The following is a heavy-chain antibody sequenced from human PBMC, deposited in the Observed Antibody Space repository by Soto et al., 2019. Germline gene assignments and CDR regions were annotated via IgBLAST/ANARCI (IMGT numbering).Heavy chain of an antibody. CDR3: AKDQRYNWNYYYYYMDV. CDR1: GFTFSSYG. CDR2: ISYDGSNK. Sequence: GESLKISCAASGFTFSSYGMHWVRQAPGKGLEWVAVISYDGSNKYYVDSVKGRFTISRDNSKNTLYLQMNSLRAEDTAVYYCAKDQRYNWNYYYYYMDVWGKGTTVTVSS. D-gene: IGHD1-20*01. J-gene: IGHJ6*03. V-gene: IGHV3-30*18.